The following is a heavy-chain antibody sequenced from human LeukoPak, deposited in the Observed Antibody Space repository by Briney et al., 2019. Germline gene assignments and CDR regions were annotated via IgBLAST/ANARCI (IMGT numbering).Heavy chain of an antibody. V-gene: IGHV4-34*01. D-gene: IGHD2-2*01. Sequence: TASETLSLTCAVYGGSFSGYYWSWIRQPPGKGLEWIGEINHSGSTNYNPSLKSRVTISVDTSKNQFSLKLSSVTAADTAVYYCARVVRGGGYCSSTSCAYGMDVWGQGTTVTVSS. CDR2: INHSGST. J-gene: IGHJ6*02. CDR3: ARVVRGGGYCSSTSCAYGMDV. CDR1: GGSFSGYY.